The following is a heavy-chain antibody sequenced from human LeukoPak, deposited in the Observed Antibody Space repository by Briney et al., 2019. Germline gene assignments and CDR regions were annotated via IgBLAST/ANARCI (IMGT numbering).Heavy chain of an antibody. D-gene: IGHD6-19*01. CDR2: IQYDGNKR. J-gene: IGHJ4*02. Sequence: GGSLRLSCAASTFTFSSYGMHWVRQAPGKGLEGVAFIQYDGNKRYYADSVKGRFTIPRDNSKNTLYLQMNSLRPDDTALYYCANTMYSSAWSPFDYWGRGTLVTVSS. CDR1: TFTFSSYG. CDR3: ANTMYSSAWSPFDY. V-gene: IGHV3-30*02.